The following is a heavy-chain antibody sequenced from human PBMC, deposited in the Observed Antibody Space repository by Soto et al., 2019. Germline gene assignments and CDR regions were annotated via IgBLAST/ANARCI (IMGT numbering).Heavy chain of an antibody. CDR3: ARRTEGIVAAFDY. CDR2: IYYSGST. Sequence: PSETLSLTCTVSGGSISSSSYYWGWIRQPPGKGLEWIGSIYYSGSTYYNPSLKSRVTISVDMSKNQFSLKLSSVTAADTAVYYCARRTEGIVAAFDYWGQGTLVTVSS. CDR1: GGSISSSSYY. V-gene: IGHV4-39*01. D-gene: IGHD1-26*01. J-gene: IGHJ4*02.